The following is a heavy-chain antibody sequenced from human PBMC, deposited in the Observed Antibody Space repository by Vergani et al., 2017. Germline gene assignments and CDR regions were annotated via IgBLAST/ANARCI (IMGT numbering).Heavy chain of an antibody. V-gene: IGHV4-59*01. Sequence: QVQLQESGPGLVKPSETLSLTCTVSGGSISSYYSSWIRQPPGKGLEWIGYIYYSGSTNYNPSLKSRVTISVDTSKNQFSLKLSSVTAADTAVYYCARVGGGPFFDYWGQGTLVTVSS. CDR3: ARVGGGPFFDY. D-gene: IGHD3-16*01. CDR2: IYYSGST. CDR1: GGSISSYY. J-gene: IGHJ4*02.